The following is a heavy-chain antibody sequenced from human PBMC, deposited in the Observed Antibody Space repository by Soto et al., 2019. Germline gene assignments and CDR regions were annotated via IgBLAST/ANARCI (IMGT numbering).Heavy chain of an antibody. CDR1: GGSISSSSYY. CDR2: IYYSGST. Sequence: QLQLQESGPGLVKPSETLSLTCTVSGGSISSSSYYWGWIRQPPGKGLEWIGSIYYSGSTYYNPSLKSRVTISVDTSKNQFSLKLSSVTAADTAVYYCARQGALVVGAHSSYYYDYWGQGTLVTVSS. J-gene: IGHJ4*02. V-gene: IGHV4-39*01. CDR3: ARQGALVVGAHSSYYYDY. D-gene: IGHD2-15*01.